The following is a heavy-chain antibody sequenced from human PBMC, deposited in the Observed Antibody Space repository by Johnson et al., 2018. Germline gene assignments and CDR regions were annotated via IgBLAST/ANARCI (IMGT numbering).Heavy chain of an antibody. CDR2: IYYSGST. Sequence: QVQLQESGPGLVKPSETLSLTCTVPGGSISSYYWSWIRQPPGKGLEWIGYIYYSGSTNYNPSLKSRVTISVDTSKNQFSLKLSSVTAADTAVYYCAREGVFHRVDVWGQGTTVTVSS. V-gene: IGHV4-59*01. D-gene: IGHD2-21*01. J-gene: IGHJ6*02. CDR3: AREGVFHRVDV. CDR1: GGSISSYY.